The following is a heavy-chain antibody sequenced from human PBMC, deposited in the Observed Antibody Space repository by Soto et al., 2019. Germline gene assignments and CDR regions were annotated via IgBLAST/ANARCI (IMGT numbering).Heavy chain of an antibody. CDR1: GFLFTSYA. CDR3: AKNYQFDC. J-gene: IGHJ4*02. V-gene: IGHV3-23*01. Sequence: GSLRLSCAASGFLFTSYAMSWVRQAPGKGLEWVSSINVGDAGTNYADSVKGRFTISRDNSKNTLYLQMNFLRADDTAIYYCAKNYQFDCWGQGTLVTVSS. D-gene: IGHD2-2*01. CDR2: INVGDAGT.